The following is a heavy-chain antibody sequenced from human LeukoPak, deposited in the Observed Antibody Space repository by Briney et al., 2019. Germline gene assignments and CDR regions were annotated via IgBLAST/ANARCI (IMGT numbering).Heavy chain of an antibody. CDR1: GFTFSSFW. V-gene: IGHV3-7*01. D-gene: IGHD3-10*01. J-gene: IGHJ4*02. CDR2: IKQDGSQK. Sequence: GGSLRLSCAASGFTFSSFWMNWVRQAPGKGLEYVANIKQDGSQKYYVDSVKGRFTISRDNAKNSLYLQMNSLRAEDTAVYYCARMVYYGSGSYYFDYWGQGTLVTVSS. CDR3: ARMVYYGSGSYYFDY.